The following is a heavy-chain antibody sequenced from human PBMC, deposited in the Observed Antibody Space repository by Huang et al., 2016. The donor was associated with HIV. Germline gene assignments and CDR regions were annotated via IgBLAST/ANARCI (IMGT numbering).Heavy chain of an antibody. J-gene: IGHJ4*02. CDR3: ARDLLAYCGGDCYSGGGDY. D-gene: IGHD2-21*02. CDR1: GFTCSSYP. V-gene: IGHV3-30-3*01. Sequence: QVQLVESGGGVVQPGRSLRLSCAASGFTCSSYPMHWVRQAPGKVLEELAVISYDGSNKYYAHSVKGRFTISRDNSKNTLYLRMNSLSAGDTAVYYCARDLLAYCGGDCYSGGGDYWGQGTLVTVSS. CDR2: ISYDGSNK.